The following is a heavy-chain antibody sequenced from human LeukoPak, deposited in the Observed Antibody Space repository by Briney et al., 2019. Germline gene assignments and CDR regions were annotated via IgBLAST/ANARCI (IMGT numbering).Heavy chain of an antibody. CDR3: AISSSTSHDYYYYYGMDV. V-gene: IGHV1-2*02. CDR1: GYTFTGYY. J-gene: IGHJ6*02. CDR2: INPNSGGT. Sequence: GASVKVSCKPSGYTFTGYYMQWVRQAPGQGLEWMGCINPNSGGTNYAQKFQGRVTMTRDTSISTAYMELSRLRSDDTAVYYRAISSSTSHDYYYYYGMDVWGQGTTVTVSS. D-gene: IGHD2-2*01.